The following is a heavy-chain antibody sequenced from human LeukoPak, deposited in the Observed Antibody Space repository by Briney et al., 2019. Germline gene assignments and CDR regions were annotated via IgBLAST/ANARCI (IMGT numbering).Heavy chain of an antibody. J-gene: IGHJ4*02. D-gene: IGHD4/OR15-4a*01. Sequence: PGGSLRLSCAASGFTFSSYSMNWVRQAPGKGLEWVSSISSSSSYIYYADSVKGRFTISRDNSKNTLYLQMNSLRAEDAAVYYCARRAGAYSHPYDYWGQGTLVTVSS. CDR2: ISSSSSYI. CDR1: GFTFSSYS. V-gene: IGHV3-21*04. CDR3: ARRAGAYSHPYDY.